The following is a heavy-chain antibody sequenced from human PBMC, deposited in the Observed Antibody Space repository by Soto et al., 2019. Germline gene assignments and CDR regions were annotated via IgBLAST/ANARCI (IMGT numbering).Heavy chain of an antibody. CDR1: GGTFSSYA. J-gene: IGHJ4*02. Sequence: GASVKVSCKASGGTFSSYAISWVRQAPGQGLEWMGGIIPIFGTANYAQKFQGRVTITADKSTSTAYMELSSLRSEDTAVYYCARAPYYDFWSGYFDYWGQGTLVTVSS. V-gene: IGHV1-69*06. CDR3: ARAPYYDFWSGYFDY. CDR2: IIPIFGTA. D-gene: IGHD3-3*01.